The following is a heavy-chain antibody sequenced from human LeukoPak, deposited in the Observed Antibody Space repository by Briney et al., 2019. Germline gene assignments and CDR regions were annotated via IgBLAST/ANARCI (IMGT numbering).Heavy chain of an antibody. CDR1: GFTFEDYT. Sequence: GGSLILSCASSGFTFEDYTMHWVRQAPGKTLEWVSLISWDGTPYYTDSVKGRFTISRDNSKNSLYLQMDTLRSEDTAFHYCVKDLSYESSGYVFDYWGQGTLVTVSS. V-gene: IGHV3-43*01. J-gene: IGHJ4*02. D-gene: IGHD3-22*01. CDR2: ISWDGTP. CDR3: VKDLSYESSGYVFDY.